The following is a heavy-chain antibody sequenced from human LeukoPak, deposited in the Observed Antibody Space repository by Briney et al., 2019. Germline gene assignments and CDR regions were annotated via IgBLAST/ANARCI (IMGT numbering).Heavy chain of an antibody. D-gene: IGHD6-19*01. CDR1: GGSFSGYY. CDR3: ARRVAGTDDAFDI. Sequence: SETLSLTCAVYGGSFSGYYWSWIRQPPGKGLEWIGEINHSGSTNYNPSLKSRVTISVDTSKNQFSLKLSSVTAADTAVYYCARRVAGTDDAFDIWGQGTMVTVSS. J-gene: IGHJ3*02. CDR2: INHSGST. V-gene: IGHV4-34*01.